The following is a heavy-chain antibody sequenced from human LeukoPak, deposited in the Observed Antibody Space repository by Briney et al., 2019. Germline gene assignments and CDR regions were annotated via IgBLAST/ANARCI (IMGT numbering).Heavy chain of an antibody. CDR2: ISYDGSNK. J-gene: IGHJ4*02. Sequence: PGGSLRLSCAASGFTFSSYAMHWVRQAPGKGLEWVAVISYDGSNKYYADSVKGRFTISRDNSKNTLYLQMNSLRAEDTAVYYCARLWGAMVQTRGDYWGQGTLVTVDS. CDR3: ARLWGAMVQTRGDY. D-gene: IGHD5-18*01. V-gene: IGHV3-30-3*01. CDR1: GFTFSSYA.